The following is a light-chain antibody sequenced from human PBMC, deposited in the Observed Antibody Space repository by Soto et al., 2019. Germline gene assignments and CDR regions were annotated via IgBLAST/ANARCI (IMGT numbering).Light chain of an antibody. CDR2: LGS. J-gene: IGKJ2*01. Sequence: DLVMTQSPLSLPVTPGEPASISCRSSQSLLHSNGYNYLDWYLQKPGQSPQLLIYLGSNRASGVPDRFSGSGSGTDFTLKISRVDAEDVGVYYCMQALQTPYTFGQGTKLEIK. V-gene: IGKV2-28*01. CDR3: MQALQTPYT. CDR1: QSLLHSNGYNY.